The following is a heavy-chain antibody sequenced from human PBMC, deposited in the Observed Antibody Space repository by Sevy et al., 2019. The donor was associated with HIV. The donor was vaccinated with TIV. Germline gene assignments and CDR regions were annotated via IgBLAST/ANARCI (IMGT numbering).Heavy chain of an antibody. CDR3: ARERGYTSAWPPGNH. J-gene: IGHJ4*02. D-gene: IGHD6-19*01. Sequence: GGSLRLSCAASGFTFNTHAMHWVRQAPGKGLEWVALISYDGIIKYYADSVKGRLTISRDNSKNTLSLQMNSLRVEDTAVYYCARERGYTSAWPPGNHWGQGTLVTVSS. CDR2: ISYDGIIK. V-gene: IGHV3-30*04. CDR1: GFTFNTHA.